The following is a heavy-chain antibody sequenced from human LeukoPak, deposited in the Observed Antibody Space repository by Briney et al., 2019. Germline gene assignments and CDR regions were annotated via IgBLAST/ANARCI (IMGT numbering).Heavy chain of an antibody. CDR3: VRDGEGRSFDY. CDR2: IYPSGTT. Sequence: PSETLSLTCAVYGGSFSGYYWSWIRQPPGQGLEWIGYIYPSGTTYYNPSLKSRVTISVDRSKNQFSLKVNSVTAADTAVYYCVRDGEGRSFDYWGQGTLVTVSS. V-gene: IGHV4-30-2*01. J-gene: IGHJ4*02. D-gene: IGHD2-21*01. CDR1: GGSFSGYY.